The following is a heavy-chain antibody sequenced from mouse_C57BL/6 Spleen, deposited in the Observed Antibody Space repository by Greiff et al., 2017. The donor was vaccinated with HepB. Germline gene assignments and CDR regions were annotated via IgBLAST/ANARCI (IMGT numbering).Heavy chain of an antibody. V-gene: IGHV1-15*01. J-gene: IGHJ3*01. CDR3: TRKFYASWFAY. D-gene: IGHD2-3*01. CDR1: GYTFTDYE. CDR2: IDPETGGT. Sequence: VQLQESGAELVRPGASVTLSCKASGYTFTDYEMHWVKQTPVHGLEWIGAIDPETGGTAYNQKFKGKAILTADKSSSTAYMERRSLTSEDSAVYYCTRKFYASWFAYWGQGTLVTVSA.